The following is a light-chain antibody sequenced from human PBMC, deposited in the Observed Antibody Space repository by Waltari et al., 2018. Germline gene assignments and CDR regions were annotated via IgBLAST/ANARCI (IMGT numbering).Light chain of an antibody. CDR2: EVT. J-gene: IGLJ2*01. Sequence: QSALTQPPSASGSPGQSVTISCTGTSSDVGGYNYVSWYQQLPGKAPKLMISEVTKRPSGVPDRFSGSKSGTSASLAISGLQSEDEGDYYCAAWDDRLNGVVFGGGTKLTVL. V-gene: IGLV2-8*01. CDR3: AAWDDRLNGVV. CDR1: SSDVGGYNY.